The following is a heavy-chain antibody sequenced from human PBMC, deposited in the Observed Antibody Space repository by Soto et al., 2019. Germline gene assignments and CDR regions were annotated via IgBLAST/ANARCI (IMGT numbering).Heavy chain of an antibody. Sequence: QVQLQESGPGLVKPSETLSLTCTVSGGSISSYYWSWIRQPPGKGLEWIGYIYYSGTTNYNPSLKSRVNISLDTSKNQFYLKLSYVTAADTAVYFCARGELYDSSGYYYAEYFHHWGQGTLVTV. V-gene: IGHV4-59*08. CDR3: ARGELYDSSGYYYAEYFHH. J-gene: IGHJ1*01. CDR2: IYYSGTT. D-gene: IGHD3-22*01. CDR1: GGSISSYY.